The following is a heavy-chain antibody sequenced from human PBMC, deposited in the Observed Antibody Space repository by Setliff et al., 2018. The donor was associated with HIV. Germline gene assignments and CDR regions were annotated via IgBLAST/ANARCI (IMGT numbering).Heavy chain of an antibody. CDR1: GVSITTDGYY. J-gene: IGHJ4*02. D-gene: IGHD3-9*01. V-gene: IGHV4-31*03. Sequence: PSETLSLTCSVSGVSITTDGYYWSWIRHYPGKGLEWIGYMYHSGSTYYNASLASRLIMSLDPSKNQFSLKLNSMTAADTAMHYCAGGRYFRDIRDSRFDFWGQGMLVTVSS. CDR3: AGGRYFRDIRDSRFDF. CDR2: MYHSGST.